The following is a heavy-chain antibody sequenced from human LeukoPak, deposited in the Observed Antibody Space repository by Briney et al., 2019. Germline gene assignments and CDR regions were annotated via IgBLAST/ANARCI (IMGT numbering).Heavy chain of an antibody. CDR3: ARDSLYNFWSGYYHTTYYFDY. CDR2: IYTSGST. D-gene: IGHD3-3*01. Sequence: SQTLSLTCTVSGGSISSGNYHWRWIRQPAGKGLEWIGHIYTSGSTNYNPSLKSRVTMSVDTSKNQFSLNLSSMTAADTAVYYCARDSLYNFWSGYYHTTYYFDYWGQGTLVTVSS. J-gene: IGHJ4*02. CDR1: GGSISSGNYH. V-gene: IGHV4-61*09.